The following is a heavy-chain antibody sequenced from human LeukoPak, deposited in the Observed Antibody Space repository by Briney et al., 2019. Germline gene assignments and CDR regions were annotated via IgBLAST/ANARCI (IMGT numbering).Heavy chain of an antibody. CDR2: LYGGGTA. D-gene: IGHD6-13*01. CDR1: GFTVSSIY. V-gene: IGHV3-53*01. Sequence: GGPLRLSCAASGFTVSSIYMNWVRQAPGKGLEWVSVLYGGGTAFYADSVKGRFTISRDNSKNTLYLQMSSLRVEDTAVYYCARAGLSRAAAGLFDYWGQGTLVTVSS. CDR3: ARAGLSRAAAGLFDY. J-gene: IGHJ4*02.